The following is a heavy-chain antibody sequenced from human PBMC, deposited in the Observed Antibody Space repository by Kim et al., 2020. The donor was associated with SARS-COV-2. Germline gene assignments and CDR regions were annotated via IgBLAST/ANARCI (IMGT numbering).Heavy chain of an antibody. CDR3: ARRIVGYYYDSSGLDY. J-gene: IGHJ4*02. D-gene: IGHD3-22*01. V-gene: IGHV4-34*01. Sequence: SLKSRVTISVDTSKNQFSLKLSSVTAADTAVYYCARRIVGYYYDSSGLDYWGQGTLVTVSS.